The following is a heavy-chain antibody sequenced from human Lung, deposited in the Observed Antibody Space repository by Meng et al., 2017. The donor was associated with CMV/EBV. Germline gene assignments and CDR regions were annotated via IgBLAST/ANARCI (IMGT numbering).Heavy chain of an antibody. CDR1: GGTFSIDA. D-gene: IGHD2-15*01. Sequence: SGGTFSIDAINWVRQARGQGLEWMGGLIPLLGIATYAQKFQDRVTITPEKSTSTAYMELRSLRSEDTAVYYCARLAECSGGSCYFDYWGQGTLVTVSS. CDR2: LIPLLGIA. J-gene: IGHJ4*02. CDR3: ARLAECSGGSCYFDY. V-gene: IGHV1-69*10.